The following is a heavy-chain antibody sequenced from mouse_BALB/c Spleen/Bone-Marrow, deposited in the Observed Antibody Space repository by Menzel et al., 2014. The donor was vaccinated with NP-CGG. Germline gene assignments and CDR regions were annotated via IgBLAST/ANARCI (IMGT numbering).Heavy chain of an antibody. Sequence: EVQLVESGGGLVQPGGSMKLSCVASGFTFSNYWMNWVRQSPEKGLEWVAEIRLKSNNYATHYAESVKGRFTISRDDSKSSVYLQMNNLRAEDTGIYYCVREVYDRYVGVLDYWGQGTTLTVSS. J-gene: IGHJ2*01. D-gene: IGHD2-3*01. V-gene: IGHV6-6*02. CDR1: GFTFSNYW. CDR2: IRLKSNNYAT. CDR3: VREVYDRYVGVLDY.